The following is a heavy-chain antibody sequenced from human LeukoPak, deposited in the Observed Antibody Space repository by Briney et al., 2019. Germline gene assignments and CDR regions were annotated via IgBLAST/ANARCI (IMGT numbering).Heavy chain of an antibody. CDR2: IIPIFGTA. V-gene: IGHV1-69*13. Sequence: SVKVFCKASGGTFRSYAISWVRQASGQGLEWMGGIIPIFGTANYAQKFQGRVTITADESTSTAYMELSSLRSEDTAVYYCARDQGYRYGYGDFDYWGQGTLVTVSS. J-gene: IGHJ4*02. CDR3: ARDQGYRYGYGDFDY. D-gene: IGHD5-18*01. CDR1: GGTFRSYA.